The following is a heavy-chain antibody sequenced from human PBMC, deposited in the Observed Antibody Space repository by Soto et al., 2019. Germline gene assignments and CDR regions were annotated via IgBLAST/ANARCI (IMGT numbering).Heavy chain of an antibody. J-gene: IGHJ4*02. CDR3: ARDVATYDFWSGYYDG. CDR2: ISYDGSNK. D-gene: IGHD3-3*01. CDR1: GFTFSSYA. Sequence: QVQLVESGGGVVQPGRSLRLSCAASGFTFSSYAMHWVRQAPGKGLEWVAVISYDGSNKYYADSVKGRFTISRDNSKNPLYLQMNSLRAEDTAVYYGARDVATYDFWSGYYDGWGQGTLVTVSS. V-gene: IGHV3-30-3*01.